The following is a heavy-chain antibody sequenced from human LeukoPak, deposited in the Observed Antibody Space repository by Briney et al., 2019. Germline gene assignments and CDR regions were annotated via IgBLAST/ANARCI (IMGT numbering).Heavy chain of an antibody. J-gene: IGHJ4*02. CDR3: AKDLSVGQWLAPIDY. CDR2: ISGSGGRT. CDR1: GFTFSSYA. D-gene: IGHD6-19*01. V-gene: IGHV3-23*01. Sequence: GGSLRLSCAASGFTFSSYAMSWVRQAPGKGLEWVSVISGSGGRTYYADSVKGRFTISRDNSKNTLYLQMNSLRAEDTTVYYCAKDLSVGQWLAPIDYWGQGTLVTVSS.